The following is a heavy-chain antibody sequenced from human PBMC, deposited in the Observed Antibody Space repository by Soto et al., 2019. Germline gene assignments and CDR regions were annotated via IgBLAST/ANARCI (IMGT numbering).Heavy chain of an antibody. D-gene: IGHD3-10*01. CDR1: GYTFTSYG. V-gene: IGHV1-18*01. CDR2: ISAYNGNT. CDR3: ARGAGLWFGELLSLHWYYYGMDV. J-gene: IGHJ6*02. Sequence: QVQLVQSGAEVKKPGASVKVSCKASGYTFTSYGISWVRQAPGQGLEWMGWISAYNGNTNYAQKLQRRVTMTADPSMSTAYMELWSLRSDDTAVYYCARGAGLWFGELLSLHWYYYGMDVWGQGTTVTVSS.